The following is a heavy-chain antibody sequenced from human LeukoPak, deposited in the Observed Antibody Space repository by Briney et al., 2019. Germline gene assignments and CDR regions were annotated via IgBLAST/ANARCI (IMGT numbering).Heavy chain of an antibody. CDR1: GGSISSYY. J-gene: IGHJ5*02. CDR3: AAQGYYYDSSGSRARFDP. CDR2: IYYSGST. D-gene: IGHD3-22*01. Sequence: SETLSLTCTVSGGSISSYYWSWIRQPPGKGLEWIGYIYYSGSTNYNPSLKSRVTISVDTSKNQFSLKLSSVTAADTAVYYCAAQGYYYDSSGSRARFDPWGQGTLVTVSS. V-gene: IGHV4-59*01.